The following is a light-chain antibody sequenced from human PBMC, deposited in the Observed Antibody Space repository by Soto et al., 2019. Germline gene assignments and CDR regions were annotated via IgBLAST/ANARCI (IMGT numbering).Light chain of an antibody. V-gene: IGLV2-14*01. CDR3: DSYTSSRAYV. Sequence: QAVLSQAASVSGSPGHSITISCTGTSSDGGVYNYFSWYQQQSGKAPKLIIHEVSYRPSGVSNSFSGSKSGNTASLTISGLQAEDEDDYYCDSYTSSRAYVFGIGTKVTVI. J-gene: IGLJ1*01. CDR2: EVS. CDR1: SSDGGVYNY.